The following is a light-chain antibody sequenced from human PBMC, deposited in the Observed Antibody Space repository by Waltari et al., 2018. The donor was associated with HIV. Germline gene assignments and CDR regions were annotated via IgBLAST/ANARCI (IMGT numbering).Light chain of an antibody. CDR3: QQYFTTPPT. CDR2: WAS. J-gene: IGKJ1*01. V-gene: IGKV4-1*01. Sequence: ALTLSPDSLAASLGERATILCTSTRTVLFSPNNQHYLAWYQQKPGQPPQVLVYWASTRESGVPDRFRGSGSGTDFTLTISSLQPEDVALYYCQQYFTTPPTFGQGTKVEIK. CDR1: RTVLFSPNNQHY.